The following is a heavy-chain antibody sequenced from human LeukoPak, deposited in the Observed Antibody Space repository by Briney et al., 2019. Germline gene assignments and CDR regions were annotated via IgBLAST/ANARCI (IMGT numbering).Heavy chain of an antibody. CDR2: ISGSGGST. D-gene: IGHD1-26*01. J-gene: IGHJ4*02. CDR1: GFTFSSYA. Sequence: GGSLRLSCAASGFTFSSYAMSWVRQAPGQGLEWVSAISGSGGSTYYADSVKGRFTISRDNSKNTLYLQMNSLRAEDTAVYYCAKARYSGIPYGYFDYWGQGTLVTVSS. CDR3: AKARYSGIPYGYFDY. V-gene: IGHV3-23*01.